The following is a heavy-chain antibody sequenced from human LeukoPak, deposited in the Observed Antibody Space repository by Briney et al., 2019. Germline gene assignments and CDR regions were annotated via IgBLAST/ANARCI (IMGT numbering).Heavy chain of an antibody. CDR3: ASSVFYGDYHLDY. J-gene: IGHJ4*02. Sequence: SETLSLTCTVSGGSISSGGYYWSWIRQHPGKGLEWIGYIYYSGSTYYNPSLKSRVTISVDTSKNQFSLKLSSVTAADTAVYYCASSVFYGDYHLDYWGQGTLVTVSS. D-gene: IGHD4-17*01. CDR2: IYYSGST. CDR1: GGSISSGGYY. V-gene: IGHV4-31*03.